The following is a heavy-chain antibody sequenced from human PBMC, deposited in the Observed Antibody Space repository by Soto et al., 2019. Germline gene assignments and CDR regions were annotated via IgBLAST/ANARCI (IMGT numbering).Heavy chain of an antibody. CDR2: IKQDGSEK. CDR3: ARDRGADALDF. J-gene: IGHJ3*01. V-gene: IGHV3-7*05. Sequence: EVQLVGSGGGLVQPGGSLRLSCAASGFIFSNYWMSWVRHVPGRGLEWLAYIKQDGSEKYYVGSLKGRFIISRDNANNSLYLQMNSLRADDTAVYYCARDRGADALDFWGQGTMLTVSS. CDR1: GFIFSNYW. D-gene: IGHD3-10*01.